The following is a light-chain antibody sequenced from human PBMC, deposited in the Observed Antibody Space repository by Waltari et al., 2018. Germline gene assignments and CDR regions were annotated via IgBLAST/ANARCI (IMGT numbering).Light chain of an antibody. Sequence: DIVMTQSPDSLAVSLGERATLNCKSSQSVLSSSKHKKYLARYQQKPGQPPRLLIYWASTRESGVPDRFSGSGSGTDFTLTISSLQAEDVAVYYCQQYYSTPLTFGPGTKVDIK. CDR1: QSVLSSSKHKKY. J-gene: IGKJ3*01. CDR3: QQYYSTPLT. V-gene: IGKV4-1*01. CDR2: WAS.